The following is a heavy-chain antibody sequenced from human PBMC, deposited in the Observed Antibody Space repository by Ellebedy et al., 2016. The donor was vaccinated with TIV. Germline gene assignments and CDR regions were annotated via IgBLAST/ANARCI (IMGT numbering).Heavy chain of an antibody. J-gene: IGHJ5*02. Sequence: SETLSLXCNVSGGSLSSHYWSWMRQPPGKGLEWIGYVYYDGSAGYNPSLKGRVTMSVDTSKNQFSLKLSSVTAADTAVYFCARRRGVGGYKDWFDPWGQGTLVTVS. D-gene: IGHD1-26*01. CDR3: ARRRGVGGYKDWFDP. V-gene: IGHV4-59*08. CDR2: VYYDGSA. CDR1: GGSLSSHY.